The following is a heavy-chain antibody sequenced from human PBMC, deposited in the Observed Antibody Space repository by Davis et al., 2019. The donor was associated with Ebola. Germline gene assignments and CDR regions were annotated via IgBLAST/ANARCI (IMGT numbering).Heavy chain of an antibody. Sequence: AASVKVSCKASGYTFTEYGITWVRQAPGQGLEWMGWISAYNGNTAYAQIPQGRVTMTTDTSTGTAYMELRSLRSDDPAVYFCARTSIVGTTTTASDIWGQGTMVTVSS. D-gene: IGHD1-26*01. CDR1: GYTFTEYG. V-gene: IGHV1-18*01. CDR3: ARTSIVGTTTTASDI. J-gene: IGHJ3*02. CDR2: ISAYNGNT.